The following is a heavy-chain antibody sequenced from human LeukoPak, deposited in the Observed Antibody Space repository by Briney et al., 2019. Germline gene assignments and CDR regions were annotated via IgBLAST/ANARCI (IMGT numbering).Heavy chain of an antibody. J-gene: IGHJ4*02. Sequence: PGGSLRLSCAASGFTVSSNYMTWVRQAPGKGLVWVARITSDGSSTTYAESVKGRFTISRDNAKNTLYLQMNSLRAEDTAVYYCVRLYDDYTNGHFDSWGQGTLVTVSS. V-gene: IGHV3-74*03. CDR3: VRLYDDYTNGHFDS. D-gene: IGHD4-11*01. CDR1: GFTVSSNY. CDR2: ITSDGSST.